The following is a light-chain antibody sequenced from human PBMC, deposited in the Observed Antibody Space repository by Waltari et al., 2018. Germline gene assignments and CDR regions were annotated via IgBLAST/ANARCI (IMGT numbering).Light chain of an antibody. V-gene: IGKV1-9*01. CDR3: QQLNSFPRT. CDR1: QGIANY. J-gene: IGKJ2*01. Sequence: IQLTQSPSSLSASVGDRVTITCRASQGIANYLAWYQQEPGKAPKLLIHSASTLQSDVPSRFSGSGSGTDFTLTISRLQPEDFATYYCQQLNSFPRTFGQGTKLEIK. CDR2: SAS.